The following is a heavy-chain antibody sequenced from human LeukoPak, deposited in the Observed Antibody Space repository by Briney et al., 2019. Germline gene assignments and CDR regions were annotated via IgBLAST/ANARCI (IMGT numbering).Heavy chain of an antibody. D-gene: IGHD3-10*01. CDR3: AGRGVHEKWFDP. CDR2: IYYSGST. J-gene: IGHJ5*02. CDR1: GGSISSSSYY. V-gene: IGHV4-39*01. Sequence: SETLSLTCTVSGGSISSSSYYWGWIRQPPGKGLEWIGSIYYSGSTYYNPSLKSRVTISVDTSKNQFSLKLSSVTAADTAVYYCAGRGVHEKWFDPWGQGTLVTVSS.